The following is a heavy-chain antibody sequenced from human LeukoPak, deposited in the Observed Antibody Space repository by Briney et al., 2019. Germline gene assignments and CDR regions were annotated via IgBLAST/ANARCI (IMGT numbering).Heavy chain of an antibody. CDR3: TRSIAVAGYFDH. V-gene: IGHV3-49*04. Sequence: GGSLRLSCAASGFTFDDYGMSWVRQAPGKGLEWVGFIRSKAYGGTTEYAASVKGRFTISRDDSKSIAYLQMDSLKTEDTAVYYCTRSIAVAGYFDHWGQGTLVTVSS. CDR1: GFTFDDYG. CDR2: IRSKAYGGTT. J-gene: IGHJ4*02. D-gene: IGHD6-19*01.